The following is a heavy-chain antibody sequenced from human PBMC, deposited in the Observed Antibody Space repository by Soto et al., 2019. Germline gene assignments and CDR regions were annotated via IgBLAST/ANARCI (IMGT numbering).Heavy chain of an antibody. CDR3: ARVTMVRGVMKYYYYGMDV. CDR1: GDSVSSNSAA. Sequence: SQTLSLTCAISGDSVSSNSAAWNWIRQSPSRGLEWLGRTYYRSKWYNDYAVSVKSRITINPDTSKNQFSLQLNSVTPEDTAVYYCARVTMVRGVMKYYYYGMDVWGQGTTVTVSS. J-gene: IGHJ6*02. V-gene: IGHV6-1*01. D-gene: IGHD3-10*01. CDR2: TYYRSKWYN.